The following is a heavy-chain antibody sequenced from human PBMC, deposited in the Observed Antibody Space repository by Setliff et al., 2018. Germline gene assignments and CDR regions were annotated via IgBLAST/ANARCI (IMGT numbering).Heavy chain of an antibody. CDR1: GFTFRRYW. J-gene: IGHJ6*02. CDR2: IKQDGSEK. V-gene: IGHV3-7*01. CDR3: ARDHVYGSQYYYYYYGMDV. Sequence: LRLSCAASGFTFRRYWMSWVRQAPGKGLEWVANIKQDGSEKYYVDSVKGRFTISRDNAKNSLYLQMNSLRAEDTAVYYCARDHVYGSQYYYYYYGMDVWGQGTTVTVSS. D-gene: IGHD3-10*01.